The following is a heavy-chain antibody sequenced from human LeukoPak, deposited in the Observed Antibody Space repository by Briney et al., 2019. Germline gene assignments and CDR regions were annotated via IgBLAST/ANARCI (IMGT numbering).Heavy chain of an antibody. Sequence: ASVKVSCKASGYTFTGYYMHWARQAPGQGLEWMGWINPNSGGTNYAQKFQGRVTMTRDTSISTAYMELSRLRSDDTAVYYCARIPERVSNSDYWGQGTLVTVSS. CDR2: INPNSGGT. V-gene: IGHV1-2*02. J-gene: IGHJ4*02. CDR1: GYTFTGYY. CDR3: ARIPERVSNSDY. D-gene: IGHD2-2*02.